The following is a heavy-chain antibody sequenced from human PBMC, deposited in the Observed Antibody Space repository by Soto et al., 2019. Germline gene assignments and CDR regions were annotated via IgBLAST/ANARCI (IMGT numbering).Heavy chain of an antibody. J-gene: IGHJ3*02. D-gene: IGHD3-9*01. Sequence: PGGSLRLSCAASGFTFSSYSMNWVRQAPGKGLEWVSYISSSSSTIYYADSVKGRFTISRDNAKNSLYLQMNSLRAEDTAVYYCARDQSYYDILTGPSDAFDIWGQGT. CDR2: ISSSSSTI. V-gene: IGHV3-48*01. CDR1: GFTFSSYS. CDR3: ARDQSYYDILTGPSDAFDI.